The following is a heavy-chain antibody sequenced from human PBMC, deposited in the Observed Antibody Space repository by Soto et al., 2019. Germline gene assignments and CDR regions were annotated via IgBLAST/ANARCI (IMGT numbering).Heavy chain of an antibody. D-gene: IGHD7-27*01. CDR3: AREPVGTPFCNLKY. CDR1: GGSISSGGYY. Sequence: QAQLQESGPGLVKPSQTLSLTCTVSGGSISSGGYYWSWIRQHPGKVLEWIGYIYYSGSTYYNPSLKSRVTISVDTSKNQFSLKLSSVTAADTAVYYCAREPVGTPFCNLKYWGQGTLVNVSS. CDR2: IYYSGST. V-gene: IGHV4-31*03. J-gene: IGHJ4*02.